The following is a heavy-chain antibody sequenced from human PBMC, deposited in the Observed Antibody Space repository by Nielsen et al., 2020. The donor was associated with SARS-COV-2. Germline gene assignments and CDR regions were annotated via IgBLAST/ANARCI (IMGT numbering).Heavy chain of an antibody. CDR3: ARGATGDYNFDY. CDR1: GGTFSSYA. Sequence: SVKVSRKASGGTFSSYAISWVRQAPGQGLEWMGGIIPIFGTANYAQKFQGRVTITADESTSTAYMELSSLRSEDTAVYYCARGATGDYNFDYWGQGTLVTVSS. D-gene: IGHD4-17*01. CDR2: IIPIFGTA. J-gene: IGHJ4*02. V-gene: IGHV1-69*13.